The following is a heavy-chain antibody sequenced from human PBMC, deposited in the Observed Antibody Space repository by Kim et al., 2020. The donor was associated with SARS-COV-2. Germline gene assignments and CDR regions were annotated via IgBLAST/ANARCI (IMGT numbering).Heavy chain of an antibody. CDR3: ARDYYGSATFYVAFVI. D-gene: IGHD3-10*01. V-gene: IGHV4-61*01. Sequence: SETLSLTCSVSGDSVTGGHSYWNWIRQPPGRGPEWIGFISHSGNSKYNPSLQSRVTISVDTSKNQFSLRLTSVTNADTAWYYCARDYYGSATFYVAFVI. CDR2: ISHSGNS. CDR1: GDSVTGGHSY. J-gene: IGHJ3*02.